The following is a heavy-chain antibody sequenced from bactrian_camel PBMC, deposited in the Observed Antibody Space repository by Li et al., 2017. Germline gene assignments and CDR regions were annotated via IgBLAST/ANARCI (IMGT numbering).Heavy chain of an antibody. CDR1: GFTYTTYC. V-gene: IGHV3S55*01. Sequence: HVQLVESGGGSVQAGESLTLSCTASGFTYTTYCMAWFRQAPGKERERVVRIIKSVTTLYHDSVKGRFTISQDNAKNMLYLQMNSLQPEDTAMYYCTASDSPILCAYNYWGQGTQVTVSS. CDR2: IIKSVTT. CDR3: TASDSPILCAYNY. J-gene: IGHJ4*01.